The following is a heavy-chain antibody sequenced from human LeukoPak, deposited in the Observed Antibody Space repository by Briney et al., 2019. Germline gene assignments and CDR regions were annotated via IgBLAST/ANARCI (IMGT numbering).Heavy chain of an antibody. CDR1: GFTFSDDT. D-gene: IGHD3-3*01. CDR3: VKTGERVDYDFWGAFYFGAFHI. V-gene: IGHV3-30-3*02. J-gene: IGHJ3*02. Sequence: PGGSLRLSCAASGFTFSDDTFHWVRQAPGKGLEWVAVILSDGNNKYYADSVKGRFTISRDNSKNTLYLQMSSLRTEDTAVYYCVKTGERVDYDFWGAFYFGAFHIWGQGTMVTVSS. CDR2: ILSDGNNK.